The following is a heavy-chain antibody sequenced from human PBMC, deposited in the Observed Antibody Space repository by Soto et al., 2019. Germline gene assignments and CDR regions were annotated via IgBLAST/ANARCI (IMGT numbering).Heavy chain of an antibody. J-gene: IGHJ4*02. D-gene: IGHD6-13*01. CDR3: ARVSSYEIAAAGAENFDY. CDR1: GFTFSSYW. CDR2: INSDGSST. Sequence: EVQLVESGGGLVQPGGSLRLSCAASGFTFSSYWMHWVRQAPGKGLVWVSRINSDGSSTSYADSVKGRFTISRDNAKNTLYLQMNSLRVEDTAVYYCARVSSYEIAAAGAENFDYWGQGTLVTVSS. V-gene: IGHV3-74*01.